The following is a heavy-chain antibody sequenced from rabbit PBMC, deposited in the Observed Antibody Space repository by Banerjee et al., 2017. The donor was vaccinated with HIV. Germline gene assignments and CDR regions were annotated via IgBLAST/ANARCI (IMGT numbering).Heavy chain of an antibody. D-gene: IGHD2-1*01. V-gene: IGHV1S40*01. CDR3: AIATMTMVITDL. CDR1: GVSFSSNYY. J-gene: IGHJ4*01. CDR2: IDAGSTNNT. Sequence: QSLEESGGGLVQPEGSLTLTCTASGVSFSSNYYMCWVRQAPEKGLEWIACIDAGSTNNTHYTSWAKGRFTISKTSSTTVTLQMTGLTAADTATYFCAIATMTMVITDLWGPGTLVTVS.